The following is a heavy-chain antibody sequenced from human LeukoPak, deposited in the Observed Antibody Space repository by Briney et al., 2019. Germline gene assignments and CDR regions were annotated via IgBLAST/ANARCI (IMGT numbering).Heavy chain of an antibody. D-gene: IGHD3-10*01. CDR2: INWNGDRK. V-gene: IGHV3-20*04. CDR1: GFTFHDYG. CDR3: ARRDYYGSGSPDF. Sequence: PGGSLTPSCAASGFTFHDYGMSWVRQSPGKGLEWVSGINWNGDRKGYADYVKGRVTISRNNAKKSLYLQMNSLRAEDTALYYCARRDYYGSGSPDFWGQGTLVTVSS. J-gene: IGHJ4*02.